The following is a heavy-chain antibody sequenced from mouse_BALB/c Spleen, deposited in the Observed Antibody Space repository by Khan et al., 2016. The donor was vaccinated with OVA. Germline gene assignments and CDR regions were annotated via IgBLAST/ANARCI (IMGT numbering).Heavy chain of an antibody. J-gene: IGHJ3*01. CDR2: INPSNGDT. Sequence: QVQLQQSGAELVKPGASVKISCKASGYTFTSFYMYWVKQRPGQGLEWIGGINPSNGDTHFYEKFKSKATLTVDKSSTTAYMPFSSLTSADSAVYYCARAGYGNPFAYWGQGTLVTVSA. CDR3: ARAGYGNPFAY. D-gene: IGHD2-1*01. V-gene: IGHV1S81*02. CDR1: GYTFTSFY.